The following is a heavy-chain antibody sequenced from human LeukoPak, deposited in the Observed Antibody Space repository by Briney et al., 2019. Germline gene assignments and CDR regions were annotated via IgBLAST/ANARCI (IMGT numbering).Heavy chain of an antibody. Sequence: GGSLRLSCAASGFTFSSYGMHWVRQAPGKGLEWVAFIRYDGSNKYYADSVKGRFTISRDNSKNTLYLQMNSLRAEDTAVYYCARDLGRGYSRALDYWGQGTLVTVSS. CDR1: GFTFSSYG. V-gene: IGHV3-30*02. D-gene: IGHD6-13*01. CDR3: ARDLGRGYSRALDY. J-gene: IGHJ4*02. CDR2: IRYDGSNK.